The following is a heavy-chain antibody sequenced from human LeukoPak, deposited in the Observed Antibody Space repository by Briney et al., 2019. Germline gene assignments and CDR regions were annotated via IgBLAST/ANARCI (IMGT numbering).Heavy chain of an antibody. Sequence: GASVKVSCKASGYIFTSFYMHWVRQAPGQGLEWMGMINPSGGNTGYAQKFQGRVTMTRDTSTSTVYMELSSLRSEDTAVYYCARVYSYGFYYFHYWGQGTLVTVSS. V-gene: IGHV1-46*01. CDR3: ARVYSYGFYYFHY. CDR2: INPSGGNT. D-gene: IGHD5-18*01. CDR1: GYIFTSFY. J-gene: IGHJ4*02.